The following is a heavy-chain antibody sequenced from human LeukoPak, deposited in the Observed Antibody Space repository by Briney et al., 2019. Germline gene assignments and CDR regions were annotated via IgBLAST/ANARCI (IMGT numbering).Heavy chain of an antibody. CDR2: IYSGGST. Sequence: GGSLRLSCAASGFIVSSNYMSWVRQAPGKGLEWVSIIYSGGSTYYADSVKGRFTITRDNSKNTLYLQMNSLRAEDTAVYYCARHLSGDDIWGQGTMVTVSS. D-gene: IGHD4-17*01. CDR3: ARHLSGDDI. J-gene: IGHJ3*02. CDR1: GFIVSSNY. V-gene: IGHV3-53*01.